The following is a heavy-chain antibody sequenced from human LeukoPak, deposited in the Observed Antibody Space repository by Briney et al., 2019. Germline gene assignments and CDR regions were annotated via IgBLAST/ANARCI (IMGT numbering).Heavy chain of an antibody. CDR2: IYYRGST. CDR3: ARRTYFYDSSGYYFDY. J-gene: IGHJ4*02. Sequence: SETLSLTCTVSGGSISSYYWSWIRQPPGKGLECIGYIYYRGSTNYNPSLKSRVTISVDTSKNQFSLKLSSVTAADTAVYYCARRTYFYDSSGYYFDYWGQRTLVTVSS. CDR1: GGSISSYY. D-gene: IGHD3-22*01. V-gene: IGHV4-59*01.